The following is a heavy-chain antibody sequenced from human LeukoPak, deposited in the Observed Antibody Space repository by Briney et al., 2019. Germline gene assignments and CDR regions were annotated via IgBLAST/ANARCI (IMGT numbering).Heavy chain of an antibody. V-gene: IGHV6-1*01. CDR1: GNSVSSNSAT. D-gene: IGHD6-19*01. Sequence: SQTLSLTCAIAGNSVSSNSATWNWIRQSPSRGLEWLGRTYYKSKWYNDYAVSVKSRITINPDTSKNQFSLQLNSVTPEDTAVYYCARDHGYSSGWYGVFDYWGQGTLVTVSS. CDR3: ARDHGYSSGWYGVFDY. CDR2: TYYKSKWYN. J-gene: IGHJ4*02.